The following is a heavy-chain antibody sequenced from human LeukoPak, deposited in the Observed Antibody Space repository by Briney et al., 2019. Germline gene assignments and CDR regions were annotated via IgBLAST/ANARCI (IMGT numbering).Heavy chain of an antibody. Sequence: GGSLRLSCAASGFTFSSYAMSWVRQAPGKGLEWVSAISGSGGSTYYADSVKGRFTISRDNSKNTLYLQMNSLRAEDMAVYYCAKYPREYLGFDYWGQGTPVTVSS. J-gene: IGHJ4*02. D-gene: IGHD2/OR15-2a*01. V-gene: IGHV3-23*01. CDR2: ISGSGGST. CDR3: AKYPREYLGFDY. CDR1: GFTFSSYA.